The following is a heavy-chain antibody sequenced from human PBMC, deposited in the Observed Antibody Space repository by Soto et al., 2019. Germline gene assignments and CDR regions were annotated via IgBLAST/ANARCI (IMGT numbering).Heavy chain of an antibody. CDR1: GYIFTDYY. D-gene: IGHD3-22*01. V-gene: IGHV1-46*03. Sequence: QVQLVQSGAEVKKPGASVKVSCKASGYIFTDYYVHWVRQAPGQGLECMGKINPSGGSTTYAQKFQGRVTMTRDTSTSAVYMELSSLRSEDTAVYYCAKVVYGSSGSLDYWGQGTLVTVSS. J-gene: IGHJ4*02. CDR2: INPSGGST. CDR3: AKVVYGSSGSLDY.